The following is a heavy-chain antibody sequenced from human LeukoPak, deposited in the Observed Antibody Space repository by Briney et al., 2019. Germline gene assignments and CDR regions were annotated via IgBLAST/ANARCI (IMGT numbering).Heavy chain of an antibody. D-gene: IGHD3-10*01. V-gene: IGHV4-59*01. CDR2: VSYSGTT. J-gene: IGHJ6*03. CDR1: GGSISSYY. Sequence: SETLSLTCTVSGGSISSYYWSWIRQPPGKGLEWIGYVSYSGTTNYNPSLKSRVTISVDTSRNQFSLEVTSVTAADTAVYYCARGLRYYYYMDVWGKGTTVTDS. CDR3: ARGLRYYYYMDV.